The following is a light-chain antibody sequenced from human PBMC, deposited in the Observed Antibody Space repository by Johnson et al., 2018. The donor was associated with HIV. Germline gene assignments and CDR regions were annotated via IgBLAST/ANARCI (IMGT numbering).Light chain of an antibody. CDR1: SSNIGNNY. CDR3: GTWDSSLSAAYV. Sequence: QSVLTQAPSVSAAPGQKVTISCSGSSSNIGNNYVSWYQQLPGTAPKLLIYDNNKRPSGIPDRFSGSKSGTSATLGIPGLPTGDEADYYCGTWDSSLSAAYVFGTGTKVTVL. CDR2: DNN. V-gene: IGLV1-51*01. J-gene: IGLJ1*01.